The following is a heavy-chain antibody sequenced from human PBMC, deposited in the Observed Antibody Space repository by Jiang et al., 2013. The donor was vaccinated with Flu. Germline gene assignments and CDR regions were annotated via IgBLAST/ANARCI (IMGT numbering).Heavy chain of an antibody. CDR2: T. J-gene: IGHJ5*02. CDR3: TKHYDYGDYVGRDWFDP. V-gene: IGHV3-23*01. D-gene: IGHD4-17*01. Sequence: TYYADSVKGRFTISRDNSKNTLYLQMNSLRAEDTAVYYCTKHYDYGDYVGRDWFDPWGQGTLVTVSS.